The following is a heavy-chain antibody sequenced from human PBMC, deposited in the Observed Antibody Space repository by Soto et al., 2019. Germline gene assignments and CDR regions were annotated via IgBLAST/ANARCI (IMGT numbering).Heavy chain of an antibody. CDR2: ISYDGSNK. Sequence: HPGGSLRLSCAASGFTFSSYGMHWVRQAPGKGLEWVAVISYDGSNKYYADSVKGRFTISRDNSKNTLYLQMNSLRAEDTAVYYCAKINGGFDYWGQGTLVTVSS. CDR3: AKINGGFDY. CDR1: GFTFSSYG. V-gene: IGHV3-30*18. D-gene: IGHD2-8*01. J-gene: IGHJ4*02.